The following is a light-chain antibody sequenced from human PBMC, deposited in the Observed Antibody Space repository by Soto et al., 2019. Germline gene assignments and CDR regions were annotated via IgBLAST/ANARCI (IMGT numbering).Light chain of an antibody. Sequence: VLTQSPGSLSLSPGEIATISCRASQSVSSSYLAWYQQKPVQAPRLLIYAASTRATGIPDRCSGGASGTDLTLLIRSLEPGDLVVYYCQHYGSSPRTFGQGTKVEMK. J-gene: IGKJ1*01. CDR2: AAS. CDR1: QSVSSSY. V-gene: IGKV3-20*01. CDR3: QHYGSSPRT.